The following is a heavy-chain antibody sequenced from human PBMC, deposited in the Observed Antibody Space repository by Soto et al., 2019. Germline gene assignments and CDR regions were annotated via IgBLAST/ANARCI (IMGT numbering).Heavy chain of an antibody. CDR3: ARGCGSGYYYE. CDR1: GYTFTDYY. CDR2: INLNSGGT. V-gene: IGHV1-2*02. J-gene: IGHJ4*02. Sequence: ASVKVSCKASGYTFTDYYMHWVRQAPGQGLEWVGWINLNSGGTKSAQRFQGRVTMTRDTSISTAYMELSSLESDDTAVYYCARGCGSGYYYEWGQGTLVTVSS. D-gene: IGHD3-22*01.